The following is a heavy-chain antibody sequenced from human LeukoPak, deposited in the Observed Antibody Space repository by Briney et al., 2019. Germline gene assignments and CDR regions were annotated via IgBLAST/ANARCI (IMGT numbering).Heavy chain of an antibody. D-gene: IGHD4-23*01. J-gene: IGHJ4*02. CDR2: INPNNGGI. CDR3: ARDAVDYGGNPYYFDY. CDR1: GYTFIGYY. V-gene: IGHV1-2*02. Sequence: ASVKVSCKASGYTFIGYYVYCVRQAPGHGLEWMGWINPNNGGIKYAQKFQGRVTMTRDTSISTAYMELSKLRSDDTAVYYCARDAVDYGGNPYYFDYRGQGTLVTVSS.